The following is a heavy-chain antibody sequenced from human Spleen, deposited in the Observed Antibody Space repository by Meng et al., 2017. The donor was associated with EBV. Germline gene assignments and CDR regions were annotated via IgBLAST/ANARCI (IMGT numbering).Heavy chain of an antibody. Sequence: QVQWVEAGGGFVPPVRSLSLCCAPSGFSFTTYAIHWFRQAPGKGLEWLAVISGDGNNKYFADSVRGRFTISRDTVKNTVYVQMNSLRPDDTAIYYCAIIPYSNAWGLGTLVTVSS. CDR2: ISGDGNNK. V-gene: IGHV3-30*01. CDR3: AIIPYSNA. CDR1: GFSFTTYA. D-gene: IGHD2/OR15-2a*01. J-gene: IGHJ5*02.